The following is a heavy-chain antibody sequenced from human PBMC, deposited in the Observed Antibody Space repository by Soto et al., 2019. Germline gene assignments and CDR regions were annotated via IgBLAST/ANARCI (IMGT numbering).Heavy chain of an antibody. CDR2: IYSKTGTI. Sequence: QVQLVQSGAEVQKPGASVKVSCKTSGYIFNNFGITWVRQAPGLGLEWLGWIYSKTGTINFAQKFKXRVTMTTDTSTSTAFMELRSLTFDDSAVYFCARDFDFDIDHWGQGTLVTVS. CDR3: ARDFDFDIDH. J-gene: IGHJ4*02. CDR1: GYIFNNFG. D-gene: IGHD3-9*01. V-gene: IGHV1-18*01.